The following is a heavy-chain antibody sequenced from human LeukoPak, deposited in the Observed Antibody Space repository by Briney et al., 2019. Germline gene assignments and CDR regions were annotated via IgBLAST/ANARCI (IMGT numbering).Heavy chain of an antibody. CDR1: GFTFSSYE. Sequence: PGGSLRLSCAASGFTFSSYEMNWVRQAPGKGLDWVSYISTSGSTIYYADSVKGRFTISRDNAKNSLYLQMNSLRAEDTAVYYCATSRGRWPDYCDYWGPGTLVTVSS. CDR2: ISTSGSTI. J-gene: IGHJ4*02. V-gene: IGHV3-48*03. CDR3: ATSRGRWPDYCDY. D-gene: IGHD3-10*01.